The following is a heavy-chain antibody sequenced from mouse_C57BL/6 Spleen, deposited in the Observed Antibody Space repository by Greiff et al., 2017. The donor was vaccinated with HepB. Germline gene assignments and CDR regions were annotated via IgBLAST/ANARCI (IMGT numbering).Heavy chain of an antibody. D-gene: IGHD1-1*01. V-gene: IGHV5-9*01. Sequence: EVKLVESGGGLVKPGGSLKLSCAASGFTFSSYTMSWVRQTPEKRLEWVATISGGGGNTYYPDSVKGRFTISRDNAKNTLYLQKSSQRSEDTALYYGARQDLLTAVVATEAMDYWGQGTSVTVSS. CDR2: ISGGGGNT. J-gene: IGHJ4*01. CDR1: GFTFSSYT. CDR3: ARQDLLTAVVATEAMDY.